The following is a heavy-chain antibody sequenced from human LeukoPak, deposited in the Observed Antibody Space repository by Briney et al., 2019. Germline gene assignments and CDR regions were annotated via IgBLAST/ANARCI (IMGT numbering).Heavy chain of an antibody. V-gene: IGHV3-23*01. D-gene: IGHD2-2*01. J-gene: IGHJ6*02. CDR3: ARAAYCSSTSCYRSYGLDV. CDR2: ISGSGTST. Sequence: PGGSLRLSCAASGFTFSSYAMSWVREAPGKGLGWVSVISGSGTSTYYADSVKGRFTISRDNSKNTLYLQMNSLRADDTALFYCARAAYCSSTSCYRSYGLDVWGQGTTVTVSS. CDR1: GFTFSSYA.